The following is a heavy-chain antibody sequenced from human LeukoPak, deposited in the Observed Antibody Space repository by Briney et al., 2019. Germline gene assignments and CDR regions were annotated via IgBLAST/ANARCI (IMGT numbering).Heavy chain of an antibody. Sequence: GESLKISCKGSGYSFTSYWIGWVRQMPGKGLEWMGIIYPGDSDTRYSPSFQGQVTISADKSIGTAYLQWSSLKASDTAMYYCARHWDYGDDNNWFDPWGQGTLVTVSS. CDR2: IYPGDSDT. D-gene: IGHD4-17*01. CDR3: ARHWDYGDDNNWFDP. V-gene: IGHV5-51*01. CDR1: GYSFTSYW. J-gene: IGHJ5*02.